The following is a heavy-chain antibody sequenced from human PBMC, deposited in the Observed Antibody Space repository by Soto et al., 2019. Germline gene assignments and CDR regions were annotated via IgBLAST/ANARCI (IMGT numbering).Heavy chain of an antibody. Sequence: GGSLRLSCAASGFTFSSYAMSWVRRAPGKGLEWVSAISGSGGSTYYADSVKGRFTISRDNSKNTLYLQMNSLRAEDTAVYYCAKDSQTVAYYYGSGSLDYWGQGTLVTVSS. V-gene: IGHV3-23*01. CDR1: GFTFSSYA. J-gene: IGHJ4*02. CDR3: AKDSQTVAYYYGSGSLDY. D-gene: IGHD3-10*01. CDR2: ISGSGGST.